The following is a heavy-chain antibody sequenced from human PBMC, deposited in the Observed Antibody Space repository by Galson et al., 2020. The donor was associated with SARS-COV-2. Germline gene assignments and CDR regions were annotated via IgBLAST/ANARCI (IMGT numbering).Heavy chain of an antibody. CDR3: ARARCSSTSCYNYYGMDV. Sequence: ETSETLSLTCTVSVGSISSGGYYWSWIRQHPGKGREGIGYIYYSGSTYYNPSLKSRLTISVDTSKNQFSLKLSSVTAADTAVYYCARARCSSTSCYNYYGMDVWGQGTTVTVSS. CDR2: IYYSGST. J-gene: IGHJ6*02. CDR1: VGSISSGGYY. V-gene: IGHV4-31*03. D-gene: IGHD2-2*01.